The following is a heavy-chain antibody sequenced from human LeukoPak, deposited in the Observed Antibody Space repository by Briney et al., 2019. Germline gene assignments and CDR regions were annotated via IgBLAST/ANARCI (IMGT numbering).Heavy chain of an antibody. D-gene: IGHD1-26*01. CDR2: ISGSGSST. CDR1: GFTFSSYA. J-gene: IGHJ3*02. CDR3: AKEWVSFSSRGAFDI. Sequence: GGSLRLSCAASGFTFSSYAMSWVRQAPGKGLEWVSAISGSGSSTYNADSVRGRFTISRDNSKNTLYLQMNSLRAEDTAVYFCAKEWVSFSSRGAFDIWGQGTMVTVSS. V-gene: IGHV3-23*01.